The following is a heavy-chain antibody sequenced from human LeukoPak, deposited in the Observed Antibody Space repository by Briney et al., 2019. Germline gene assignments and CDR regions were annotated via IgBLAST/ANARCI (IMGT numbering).Heavy chain of an antibody. J-gene: IGHJ4*02. V-gene: IGHV3-30-3*01. CDR1: GFTFSSYA. CDR3: ARGLGTSPPFDY. CDR2: ISYDGSNK. Sequence: QPGRSLRLSCAASGFTFSSYAMHWVRQAPGKGLEWVAVISYDGSNKYYADSVKGRLTISRDNSKNTLYLQMNSLRAEDTAVYYCARGLGTSPPFDYWGQGTLVTVSS. D-gene: IGHD2-2*01.